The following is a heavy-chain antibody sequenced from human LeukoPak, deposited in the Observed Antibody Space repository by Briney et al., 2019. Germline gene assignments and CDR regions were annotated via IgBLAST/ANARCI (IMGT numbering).Heavy chain of an antibody. D-gene: IGHD4-23*01. V-gene: IGHV4-39*01. J-gene: IGHJ4*02. CDR1: GDSISSSGYY. CDR2: IYYSGNT. CDR3: ARHEITVVTPFDC. Sequence: SETLSLTCTVSGDSISSSGYYWGWIRQPPGKGLEWIGSIYYSGNTSYNPSLKSRVTISVHTSENQFSLKLTSVTATDTAVYYCARHEITVVTPFDCGGQGTLVTVSS.